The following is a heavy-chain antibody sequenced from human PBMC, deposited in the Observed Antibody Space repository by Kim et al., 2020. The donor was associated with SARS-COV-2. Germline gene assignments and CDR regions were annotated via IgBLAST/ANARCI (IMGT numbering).Heavy chain of an antibody. Sequence: GESLKISCKGSGYSFTSYWIGWVRQMPGKGLEWMGIIYPGDSDTRYSPSFQGQVTISADKSISTAYLQWSSLKASDTAMYYCASTYYYDSSGYWDHDAFDIWGQGTMVTVSS. CDR3: ASTYYYDSSGYWDHDAFDI. CDR2: IYPGDSDT. D-gene: IGHD3-22*01. CDR1: GYSFTSYW. J-gene: IGHJ3*02. V-gene: IGHV5-51*01.